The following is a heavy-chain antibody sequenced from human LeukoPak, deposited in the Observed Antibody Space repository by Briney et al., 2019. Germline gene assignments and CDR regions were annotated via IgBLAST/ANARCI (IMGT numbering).Heavy chain of an antibody. CDR1: GGSFSGYY. D-gene: IGHD3-10*01. J-gene: IGHJ4*02. Sequence: SETLSLTCAVYGGSFSGYYWSWIRQPPGKGLEWIGEINHSGSTNYNPSLKSRVTISVDTSKNQFSLKLSSVTAADTAVYYCARGPDYYGSNLDFGYWGQGTLVTVSS. CDR2: INHSGST. V-gene: IGHV4-34*01. CDR3: ARGPDYYGSNLDFGY.